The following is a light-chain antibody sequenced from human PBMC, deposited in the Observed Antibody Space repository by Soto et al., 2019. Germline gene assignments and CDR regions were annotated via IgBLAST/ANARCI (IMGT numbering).Light chain of an antibody. CDR1: RNIPFD. V-gene: IGKV1-17*01. Sequence: DIQMTQSPSSLSASVGDRVTITCRQVRNIPFDCAGYQQRAGRAPKRLMSLASRLASGVPSRFSGSGSGTEFTLTISSLQPEDFATYYCLHHNSYPPVFGQGTKLEIK. CDR2: LAS. CDR3: LHHNSYPPV. J-gene: IGKJ2*01.